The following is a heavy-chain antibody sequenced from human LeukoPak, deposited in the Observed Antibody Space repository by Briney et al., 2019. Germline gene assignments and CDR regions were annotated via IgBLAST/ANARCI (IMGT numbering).Heavy chain of an antibody. Sequence: PSETLSLTCTVSGGSISGYYWSWSRQPPGKGVEWIGNLYYMRGAWYKSSLKSRVTISVDTSKNQFSLKLTSVTAADTAVYYCARERRPATGFLTWFDPWCQGTLVTVSS. CDR3: ARERRPATGFLTWFDP. CDR2: LYYMRGA. V-gene: IGHV4-59*12. J-gene: IGHJ5*02. CDR1: GGSISGYY. D-gene: IGHD6-13*01.